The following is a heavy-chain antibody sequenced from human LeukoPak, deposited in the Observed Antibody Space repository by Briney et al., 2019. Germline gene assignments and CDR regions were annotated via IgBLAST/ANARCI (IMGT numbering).Heavy chain of an antibody. V-gene: IGHV3-74*01. CDR3: AELGITMIGGV. J-gene: IGHJ6*04. D-gene: IGHD3-10*02. CDR2: INRDGSST. CDR1: GVIFSNYW. Sequence: GGSLRLSCAASGVIFSNYWMHWVRQAPGKGLVWVSRINRDGSSTSYADSVKGRFTISRDNAKNTLYLQMNSLRAEDTAVYYCAELGITMIGGVWGKGTTVTISS.